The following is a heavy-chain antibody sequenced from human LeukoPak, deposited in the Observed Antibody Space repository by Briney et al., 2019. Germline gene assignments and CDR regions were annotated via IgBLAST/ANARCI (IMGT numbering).Heavy chain of an antibody. Sequence: SETLSLTCTVSGGSISSYYWSWIRQPPGKGLEWIGYMYYSGSTKYNPSLKSRVTISVDTSKNQFSLKLSSVTAADTAVYYCAGTRDSSTSVDPWGQGILVTVSS. CDR2: MYYSGST. D-gene: IGHD6-13*01. J-gene: IGHJ5*02. CDR1: GGSISSYY. V-gene: IGHV4-59*01. CDR3: AGTRDSSTSVDP.